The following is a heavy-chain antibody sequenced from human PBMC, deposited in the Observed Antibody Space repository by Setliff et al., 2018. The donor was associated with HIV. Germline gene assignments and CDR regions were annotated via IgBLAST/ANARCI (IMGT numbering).Heavy chain of an antibody. J-gene: IGHJ4*02. D-gene: IGHD6-13*01. CDR3: ARLAGQRTIAAADYFFDF. V-gene: IGHV4-38-2*01. CDR2: IYHSGSS. Sequence: PSETLSLTCAVSGFSISSGYYWGWIRQPPGKGLEWIGAIYHSGSSYYSPSLKSRVTLFLDSSKNQFSLTLNSLTAADTAVYYCARLAGQRTIAAADYFFDFWGQGALVTVSS. CDR1: GFSISSGYY.